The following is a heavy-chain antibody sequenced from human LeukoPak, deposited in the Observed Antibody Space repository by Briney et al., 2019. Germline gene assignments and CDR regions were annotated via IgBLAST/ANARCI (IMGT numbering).Heavy chain of an antibody. Sequence: GGSLRLSCAASGFIFSSYSINWVRQAPGKGLEWVSYISGDSTTIYYADSVKGRFTISRDNAKNSLFLQMNSLRAEDTAVYYCARVYCSTSSCSPYNCFDSWGQGTLVTVSS. V-gene: IGHV3-48*04. CDR1: GFIFSSYS. CDR2: ISGDSTTI. CDR3: ARVYCSTSSCSPYNCFDS. J-gene: IGHJ5*01. D-gene: IGHD2-2*01.